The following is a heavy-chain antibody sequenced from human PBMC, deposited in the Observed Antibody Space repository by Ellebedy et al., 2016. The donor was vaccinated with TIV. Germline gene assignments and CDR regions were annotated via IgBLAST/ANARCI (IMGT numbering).Heavy chain of an antibody. CDR1: GFTFSSYS. V-gene: IGHV3-48*04. J-gene: IGHJ4*02. CDR2: ISSSSSTI. D-gene: IGHD4-17*01. CDR3: ARDEFGDQFDY. Sequence: GESLKISXAASGFTFSSYSMNWVRQAPGKGLEWVSYISSSSSTIYYADSVKGRFTISRDNAKNSLYLQMNSLRAEDTAVYYCARDEFGDQFDYWGQGTLVTVSS.